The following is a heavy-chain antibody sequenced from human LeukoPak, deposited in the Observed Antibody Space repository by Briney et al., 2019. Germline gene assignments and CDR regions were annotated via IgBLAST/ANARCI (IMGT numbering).Heavy chain of an antibody. CDR3: AKLYYDFWSGYYY. CDR1: EFTFSSHA. J-gene: IGHJ4*02. V-gene: IGHV3-23*01. Sequence: GGSLRLSCVASEFTFSSHAMSWVRQAPGKGLEWVSTISNSGGNTYYAGSVKARFSISRDNSKDTLYLQMNSLRAEDTAVYYCAKLYYDFWSGYYYWGQGTLVTVSS. CDR2: ISNSGGNT. D-gene: IGHD3-3*01.